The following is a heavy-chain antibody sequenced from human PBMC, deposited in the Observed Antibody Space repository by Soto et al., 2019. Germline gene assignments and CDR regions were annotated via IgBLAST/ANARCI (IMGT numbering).Heavy chain of an antibody. J-gene: IGHJ5*02. Sequence: QVQLQQWGAGLLKPSETLSLTCAVYGGSFSGYYWSWIRQPPGQGLEWIGEINHSGSTNYNPSLKSRVTISVDTSKNQFSLKLRSVTAADTAVYYCARGSPLLLWFGGITGFDPWGQGTLVTVSS. CDR2: INHSGST. D-gene: IGHD3-10*01. V-gene: IGHV4-34*01. CDR1: GGSFSGYY. CDR3: ARGSPLLLWFGGITGFDP.